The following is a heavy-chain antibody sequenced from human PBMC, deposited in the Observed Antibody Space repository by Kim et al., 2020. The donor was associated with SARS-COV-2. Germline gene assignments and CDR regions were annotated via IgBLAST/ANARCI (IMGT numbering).Heavy chain of an antibody. V-gene: IGHV3-21*01. CDR2: ISSSSSYI. D-gene: IGHD3-9*01. J-gene: IGHJ6*02. CDR1: GFTFSSYS. Sequence: GGSLRLSCAASGFTFSSYSMNWVRQAPGNGLEWVSSISSSSSYIYYADSVKGRFTISRDNAKNSLYLQMNSLTAEDTAVYYCARDGIDYDILTGYYKGRYYYYGMDVWGQGTTVTVSS. CDR3: ARDGIDYDILTGYYKGRYYYYGMDV.